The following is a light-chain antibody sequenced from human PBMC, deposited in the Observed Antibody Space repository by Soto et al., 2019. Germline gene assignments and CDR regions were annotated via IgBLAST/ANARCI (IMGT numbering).Light chain of an antibody. J-gene: IGLJ1*01. CDR1: SSDVGGYNY. CDR2: EVS. V-gene: IGLV2-14*01. Sequence: QSALTQPPSASGSPGQSVTISCTGTSSDVGGYNYVSWYQQYPGKAPKLIIFEVSNRPSGVSDRFSGSKSGSTASLSISGLQSEDEADYYCVSYTSTSTLVFGTGTKLTVL. CDR3: VSYTSTSTLV.